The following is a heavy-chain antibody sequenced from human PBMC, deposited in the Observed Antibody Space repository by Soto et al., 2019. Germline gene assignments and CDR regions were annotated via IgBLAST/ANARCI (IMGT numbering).Heavy chain of an antibody. CDR3: VKNYRSDGPGWFDP. CDR1: GGSVRGSH. J-gene: IGHJ5*02. CDR2: IYASGKT. D-gene: IGHD3-16*02. V-gene: IGHV4-4*07. Sequence: SETLSLSCLVSGGSVRGSHWSWIRQSAAKGLEWIGRIYASGKTNYNPTLKSRVTMSVDTSRNQFSLNVKSVTAADAALYYCVKNYRSDGPGWFDPWGQGIQVTVSS.